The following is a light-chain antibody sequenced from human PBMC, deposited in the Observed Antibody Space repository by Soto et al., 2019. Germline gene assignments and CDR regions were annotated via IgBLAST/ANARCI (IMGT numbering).Light chain of an antibody. CDR3: QQRTKWPPAT. J-gene: IGKJ2*01. V-gene: IGKV3-11*01. CDR1: QNVGSH. CDR2: DAS. Sequence: EIVLTQSPATLSLSPGERVTLSCRASQNVGSHLAWYQQKPGQAPRLLIYDASNRATGIPARFSGGGSGTDFTLTISSLEPEDFAVYYCQQRTKWPPATFGQGTKLEIK.